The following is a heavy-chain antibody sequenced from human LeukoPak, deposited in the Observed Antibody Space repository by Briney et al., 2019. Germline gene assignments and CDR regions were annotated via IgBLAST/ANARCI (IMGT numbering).Heavy chain of an antibody. J-gene: IGHJ4*02. D-gene: IGHD6-13*01. Sequence: ASVKVSCKASGYTFTSYGITWVRQAPGQGLEWMGWSSAYDDNTNYAQKFQGRLTVTTDTSTSTAYMELRSLRSDDTAVYYCARRRIAAADSDYWGQGTLVTVSS. CDR1: GYTFTSYG. V-gene: IGHV1-18*01. CDR3: ARRRIAAADSDY. CDR2: SSAYDDNT.